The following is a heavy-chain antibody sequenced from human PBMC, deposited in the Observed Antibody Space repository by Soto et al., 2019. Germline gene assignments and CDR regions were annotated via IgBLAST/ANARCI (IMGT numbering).Heavy chain of an antibody. CDR1: GYTFTSYG. D-gene: IGHD4-17*01. CDR3: AREWTAVTYHEIEATFDP. V-gene: IGHV1-18*01. CDR2: ISAYNGNT. J-gene: IGHJ5*02. Sequence: QVQLVQSGAEVKKPGASVKVSCKASGYTFTSYGISWVRQAPGQGLEWMGWISAYNGNTNYAQKLQGRVTMTTGTTTSTAYMGLRCLRSDDTAVYYSAREWTAVTYHEIEATFDPWGQGTLVTVSS.